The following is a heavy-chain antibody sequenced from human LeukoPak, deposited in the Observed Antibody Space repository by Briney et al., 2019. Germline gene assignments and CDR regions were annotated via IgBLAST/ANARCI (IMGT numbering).Heavy chain of an antibody. V-gene: IGHV3-23*01. CDR2: ISGSGGST. CDR3: ATFVEMATIVDY. J-gene: IGHJ4*02. Sequence: PGGSLRLSCAASGFSFSSNAMSWVRQAPGQGLEWVSAISGSGGSTYYADSVKGRFTISRDNSKNTLYLQMNSLRAEDTAVYYCATFVEMATIVDYWGQGTLVTVSS. CDR1: GFSFSSNA. D-gene: IGHD5-24*01.